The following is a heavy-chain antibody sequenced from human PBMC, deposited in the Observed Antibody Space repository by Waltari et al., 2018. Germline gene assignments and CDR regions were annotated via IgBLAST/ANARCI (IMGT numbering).Heavy chain of an antibody. V-gene: IGHV1-69*05. D-gene: IGHD1-1*01. CDR3: ARTLPPDNKSWHYYFGMDV. Sequence: QVQLVQSGAEAKKPGSSVKVSCKSSGGTFANYAISWVRQAPGQGVEWMVGIIPKFNTSNYAQKVKDRVTITKDESTTTAFMELSGLRFDDTAIYYCARTLPPDNKSWHYYFGMDVWGQGTTVTVSS. J-gene: IGHJ6*02. CDR1: GGTFANYA. CDR2: IIPKFNTS.